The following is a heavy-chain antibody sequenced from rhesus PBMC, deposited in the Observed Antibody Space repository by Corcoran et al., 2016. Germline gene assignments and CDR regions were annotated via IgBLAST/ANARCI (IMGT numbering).Heavy chain of an antibody. J-gene: IGHJ4*01. CDR3: ARGYNWNQGLGY. Sequence: EVQLVQSGAEEKRPGEALKISCKTSGFSFTSYWISWVRQMLGKGLEWMGTIDPSDSDTRYNPSFQGQVTISADKSISTAYLQWSRLKASDTATYFCARGYNWNQGLGYWGQGVLVTVSS. V-gene: IGHV5-20*01. D-gene: IGHD1-26*01. CDR1: GFSFTSYW. CDR2: IDPSDSDT.